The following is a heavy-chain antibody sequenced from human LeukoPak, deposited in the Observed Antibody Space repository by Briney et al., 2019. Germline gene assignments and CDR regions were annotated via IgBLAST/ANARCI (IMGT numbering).Heavy chain of an antibody. D-gene: IGHD6-13*01. J-gene: IGHJ4*02. V-gene: IGHV3-7*03. Sequence: PGGSLRLSCAASGFTFSDYWMSWVRQAPGKGLEWVANIKHDGSDKNYADSVKGRFTILRDNAKNSLYLQMNSLRAEDTAVYYCASPFRYQLLVPYWGQGTLVTVSS. CDR3: ASPFRYQLLVPY. CDR1: GFTFSDYW. CDR2: IKHDGSDK.